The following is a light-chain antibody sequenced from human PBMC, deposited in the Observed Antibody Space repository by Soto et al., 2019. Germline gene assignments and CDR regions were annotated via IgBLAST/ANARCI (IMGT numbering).Light chain of an antibody. V-gene: IGLV2-14*03. CDR2: DVS. CDR1: SSDVGAYNF. CDR3: GSYTTSSKYF. Sequence: QSVLTQPASVSGSPGLSITISCTGTSSDVGAYNFVSWYQQHPDKAPKLMIFDVSNRPSGVSNRFSGSKSGNTASLTISGLQSEDEAEYYCGSYTTSSKYFFGTGTKATVL. J-gene: IGLJ1*01.